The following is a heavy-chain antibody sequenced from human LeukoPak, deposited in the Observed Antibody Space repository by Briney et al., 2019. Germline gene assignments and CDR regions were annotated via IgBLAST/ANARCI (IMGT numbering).Heavy chain of an antibody. Sequence: ASVKVSCKASGSTFTGYYMHWVRQAPGQGLEWMGWINPNSGGTNYAQKFQGRVTMTRDTSISTAYMELSRLRSDDTAVYYCAMLGYDSSGYYHGAFDYWGQGTLVSVSS. D-gene: IGHD3-22*01. CDR2: INPNSGGT. CDR3: AMLGYDSSGYYHGAFDY. CDR1: GSTFTGYY. V-gene: IGHV1-2*02. J-gene: IGHJ4*02.